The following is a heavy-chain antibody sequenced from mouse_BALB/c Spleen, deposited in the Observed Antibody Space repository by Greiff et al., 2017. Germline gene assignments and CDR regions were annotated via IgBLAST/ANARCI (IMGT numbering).Heavy chain of an antibody. D-gene: IGHD1-1*01. CDR2: ISSGSSTI. CDR1: GFTFSSFG. V-gene: IGHV5-17*02. J-gene: IGHJ4*01. Sequence: DVKLVESGGGLVQPGGSRKLSCAASGFTFSSFGMHWVRQAPEKGLEWVAYISSGSSTIYYADTVKGRFTISRDNPKNTLFLQMTSLRSEDTAMYYCARGGYYGSTHYYAMDYWGQGTSVTVSS. CDR3: ARGGYYGSTHYYAMDY.